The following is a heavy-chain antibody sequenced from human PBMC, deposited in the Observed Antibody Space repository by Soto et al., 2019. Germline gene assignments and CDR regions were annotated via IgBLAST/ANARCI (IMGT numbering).Heavy chain of an antibody. CDR3: AKGNDYWSGLFDS. CDR2: ISGSGGST. CDR1: GFTFSSYA. Sequence: GGSLSLSFAASGFTFSSYAMNWVRQPPGKGLEWVSTISGSGGSTYYADSVKGRFTISRDNSKNTLYLQMNSLRAEDTAFYYCAKGNDYWSGLFDSWGQGTLVTVSS. J-gene: IGHJ4*02. D-gene: IGHD3-3*01. V-gene: IGHV3-23*01.